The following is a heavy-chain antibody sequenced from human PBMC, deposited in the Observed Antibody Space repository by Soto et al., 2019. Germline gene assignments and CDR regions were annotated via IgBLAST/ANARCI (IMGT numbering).Heavy chain of an antibody. CDR2: INSGGSTI. CDR1: GFSFITYD. V-gene: IGHV3-48*01. D-gene: IGHD6-19*01. Sequence: EVQLVESGGGLVQPGGSLRLSCAASGFSFITYDMNWVRRAPGKGLEWVSYINSGGSTIYYADSVKVRFTISRDNAKNSLELQMNSLRAEDTAVYFCASSQWRGHYFDYWGQGTLVTVSS. J-gene: IGHJ4*02. CDR3: ASSQWRGHYFDY.